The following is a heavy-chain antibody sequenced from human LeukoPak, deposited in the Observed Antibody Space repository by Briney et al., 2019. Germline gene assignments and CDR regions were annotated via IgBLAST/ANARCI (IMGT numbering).Heavy chain of an antibody. V-gene: IGHV1-2*04. Sequence: ASVKVSCKASGYTFTGYYMHWVRQAPGQGLEWMGWINPNSGGTNYAQKFQGWVTMTRDTSISTAYMELSRLRSEDTAVYYCARAMRCSSTSCYRGGWFDPWGQGTLVTVSS. D-gene: IGHD2-2*01. CDR1: GYTFTGYY. J-gene: IGHJ5*02. CDR3: ARAMRCSSTSCYRGGWFDP. CDR2: INPNSGGT.